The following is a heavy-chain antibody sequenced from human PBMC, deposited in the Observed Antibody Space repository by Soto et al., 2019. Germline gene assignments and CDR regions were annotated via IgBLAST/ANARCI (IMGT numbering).Heavy chain of an antibody. CDR3: ARDIGFDYVN. D-gene: IGHD3-16*01. V-gene: IGHV3-7*01. CDR1: GFNVMSYW. CDR2: VKEDGSEL. J-gene: IGHJ4*02. Sequence: GGSLRLSCAVSGFNVMSYWMSWVRQAPGKGLEWVASVKEDGSELYYLHSVRGRFSIPRDSAGNALHLTMNYLSAEDTGVYFCARDIGFDYVNWGQGIPVTVSS.